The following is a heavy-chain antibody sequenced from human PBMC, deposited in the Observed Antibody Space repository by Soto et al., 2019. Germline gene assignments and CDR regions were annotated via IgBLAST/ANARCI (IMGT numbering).Heavy chain of an antibody. J-gene: IGHJ4*02. CDR1: GGSISSSSYY. CDR2: IYYSGST. V-gene: IGHV4-39*01. D-gene: IGHD6-19*01. CDR3: ASRKSSGWYTHYIVY. Sequence: QLQLQESGPGLVKPSETLSLTCTVSGGSISSSSYYWGWIRQPPGKGLEWIGSIYYSGSTYYNPSLKSRVTLCEDTSKIQFCLKLISVTAADTAVYYCASRKSSGWYTHYIVYWGQGILVTVSS.